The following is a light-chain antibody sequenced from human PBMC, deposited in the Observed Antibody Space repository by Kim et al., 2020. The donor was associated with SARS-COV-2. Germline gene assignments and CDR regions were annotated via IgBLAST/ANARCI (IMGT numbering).Light chain of an antibody. V-gene: IGKV3-15*01. J-gene: IGKJ4*01. CDR1: QTISRD. CDR3: QQYNDWPLT. CDR2: GVS. Sequence: GFPGERVTLSCRTSQTISRDLAWYQQKPGQAPRLLIYGVSTRATGIPATFTGSGSGTEFTLTISSLQSEDFALYYCQQYNDWPLTFGGGTKVDIK.